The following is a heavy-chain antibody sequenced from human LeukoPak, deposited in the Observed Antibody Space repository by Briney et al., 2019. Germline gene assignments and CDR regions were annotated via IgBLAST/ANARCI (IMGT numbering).Heavy chain of an antibody. Sequence: SETLSLTCTISGGSISSGGHYWSWIRQHPGKGLEWIGYINYSGSTYYNPSLKSRVTISVDTSQNQFSLKLSSVAAADTAVYYCARDEAIFGAGYYYGMDVWGQGTTVTVSS. V-gene: IGHV4-31*03. J-gene: IGHJ6*02. CDR2: INYSGST. D-gene: IGHD3-3*01. CDR3: ARDEAIFGAGYYYGMDV. CDR1: GGSISSGGHY.